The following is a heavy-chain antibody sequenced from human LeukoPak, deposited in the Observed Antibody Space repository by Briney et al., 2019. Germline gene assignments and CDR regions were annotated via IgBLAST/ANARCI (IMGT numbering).Heavy chain of an antibody. CDR2: INPSGGST. D-gene: IGHD5-18*01. J-gene: IGHJ4*02. CDR1: GYTFTSYY. Sequence: ASVKVSCKASGYTFTSYYIHWVRQAPGQGLEWMGIINPSGGSTSYAQKLQGRVTMTRDTSTSTVYMELSSLRSEDTAVYYCAREQISYGDYWGQGTLVTVSS. V-gene: IGHV1-46*04. CDR3: AREQISYGDY.